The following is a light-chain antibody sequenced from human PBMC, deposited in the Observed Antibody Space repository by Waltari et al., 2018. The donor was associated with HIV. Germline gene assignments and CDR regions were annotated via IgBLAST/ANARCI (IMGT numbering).Light chain of an antibody. V-gene: IGLV1-44*01. J-gene: IGLJ1*01. CDR3: AAWDDRMNGFYV. Sequence: QSVLTQPPSASGTPGQRVSISCSGSSSNIGTRTVNWFQQLPGTAPTLLIYNNNQRPSGVPDRFSGSKSGTSASLAISGLQSEDEADYYCAAWDDRMNGFYVFGTGTKVTVL. CDR2: NNN. CDR1: SSNIGTRT.